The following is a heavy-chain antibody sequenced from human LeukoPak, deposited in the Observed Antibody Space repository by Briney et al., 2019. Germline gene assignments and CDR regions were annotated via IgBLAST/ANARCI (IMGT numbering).Heavy chain of an antibody. CDR1: GFTFSSYR. CDR3: ARDRTYYYDSSGLTDAFDI. CDR2: ISSSSSTI. D-gene: IGHD3-22*01. J-gene: IGHJ3*02. V-gene: IGHV3-48*02. Sequence: GGSLRLSCAASGFTFSSYRMNWVRQAPGKGLEWVSYISSSSSTIYYADSVKGRFTISRDNAKNSLYLQMNSLRDEDTAVYYCARDRTYYYDSSGLTDAFDIWGQGTMVTVSS.